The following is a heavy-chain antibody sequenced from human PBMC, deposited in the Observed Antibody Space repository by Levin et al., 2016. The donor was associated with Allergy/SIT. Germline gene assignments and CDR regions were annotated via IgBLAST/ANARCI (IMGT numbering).Heavy chain of an antibody. CDR1: GYTFTNYY. CDR3: ARLPPEWEPNFFDY. CDR2: INPSGGST. J-gene: IGHJ4*02. Sequence: ASVKVSCKASGYTFTNYYIHWLRQAPGQGLEWMGLINPSGGSTIYAQKLQGRVTVTRDTSTSTVYMDLISLTSEDTAVYYCARLPPEWEPNFFDYWGQGTLVTVSS. D-gene: IGHD1-26*01. V-gene: IGHV1-46*04.